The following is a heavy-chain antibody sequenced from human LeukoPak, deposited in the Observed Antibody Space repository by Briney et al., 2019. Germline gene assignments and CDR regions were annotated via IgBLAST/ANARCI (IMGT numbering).Heavy chain of an antibody. Sequence: ASVKVSCKASGYTFTGYYMHWVRQAPGQGLEWMGWINPSSGGTNYAQKFQGRVTMTRDTSISTAYMELSRLGSDDTAVYYCAREEGYCSSTSCSAPFDYWGQGTLVTVSS. CDR3: AREEGYCSSTSCSAPFDY. J-gene: IGHJ4*02. CDR2: INPSSGGT. V-gene: IGHV1-2*02. CDR1: GYTFTGYY. D-gene: IGHD2-2*01.